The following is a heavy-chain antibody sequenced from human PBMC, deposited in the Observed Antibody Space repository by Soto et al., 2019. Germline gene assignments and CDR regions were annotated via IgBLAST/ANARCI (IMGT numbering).Heavy chain of an antibody. J-gene: IGHJ5*02. CDR3: ARDDYYDSNNWFDP. V-gene: IGHV4-4*07. CDR2: IYTTGSA. Sequence: SETLSLTCAVSGVSIKTYYWSWIRKPAGKGLEWIGRIYTTGSANHNPSLKSRATMSVDTSKNQVSLKLTSVTAADAGVYYCARDDYYDSNNWFDPWGQGILVTVSS. D-gene: IGHD3-9*01. CDR1: GVSIKTYY.